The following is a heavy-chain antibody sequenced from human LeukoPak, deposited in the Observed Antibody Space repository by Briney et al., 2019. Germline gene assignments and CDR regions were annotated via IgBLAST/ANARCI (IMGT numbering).Heavy chain of an antibody. CDR3: ARWYCSSNTCYHMDV. Sequence: PSETLSLTCTVSGGSISSYYWSWLRQPPGKGLEWIGYIYYSGSTNYNPSLKSRVTMSVDMSKNQLSLKLSSVTAADTAVYYCARWYCSSNTCYHMDVWGKGTTVTVSS. D-gene: IGHD2-2*01. CDR2: IYYSGST. V-gene: IGHV4-59*01. J-gene: IGHJ6*03. CDR1: GGSISSYY.